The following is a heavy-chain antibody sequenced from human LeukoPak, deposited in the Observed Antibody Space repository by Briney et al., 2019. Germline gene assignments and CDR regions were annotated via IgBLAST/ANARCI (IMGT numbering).Heavy chain of an antibody. V-gene: IGHV4-59*01. Sequence: SESLSLTCTVSGDSISSYYWSWIRQPPGKGLEWIGDIYYSGSTNYNPSLKSRVTISVDTSKNQFSLKLSSVTAAETAVYYCARVEYYYGSGSYFDYWGQGTLVSASS. CDR3: ARVEYYYGSGSYFDY. J-gene: IGHJ4*02. D-gene: IGHD3-10*01. CDR2: IYYSGST. CDR1: GDSISSYY.